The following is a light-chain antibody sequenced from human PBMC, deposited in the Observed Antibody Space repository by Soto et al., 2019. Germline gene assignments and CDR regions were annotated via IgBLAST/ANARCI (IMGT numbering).Light chain of an antibody. V-gene: IGLV1-47*01. CDR3: AAWDDSLSGLYV. J-gene: IGLJ1*01. Sequence: LTQPPAAVCTAGQRGIMACSGSSANIGPDDVCWYQQLPGTAPKLLIQKNNRRPSGVPDRFSGSKSGTSASLAISGLRSEDQADYYCAAWDDSLSGLYVFGTGPKVTVL. CDR1: SANIGPDD. CDR2: KNN.